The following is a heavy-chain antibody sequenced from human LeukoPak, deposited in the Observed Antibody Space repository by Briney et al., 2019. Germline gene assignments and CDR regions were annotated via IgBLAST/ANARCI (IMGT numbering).Heavy chain of an antibody. Sequence: PSETLSLTCTVSGGSISSSYYWGWIRQPPGKGLEWIGGIYYSGSTYYNPSLKSRVTISVDTSKNQLSLKVTSVTAADTAVYYCARTSIAARPSGWFDPWGQGILVTVSS. V-gene: IGHV4-39*07. CDR1: GGSISSSYY. CDR3: ARTSIAARPSGWFDP. J-gene: IGHJ5*02. D-gene: IGHD6-6*01. CDR2: IYYSGST.